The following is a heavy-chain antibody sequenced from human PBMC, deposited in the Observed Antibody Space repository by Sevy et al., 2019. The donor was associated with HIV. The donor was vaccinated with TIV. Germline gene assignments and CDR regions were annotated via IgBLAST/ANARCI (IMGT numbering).Heavy chain of an antibody. D-gene: IGHD3-3*01. CDR2: IIPIFGTA. V-gene: IGHV1-69*13. Sequence: ASVKVSRKASGGTFSSYAISWVRQAPGQGLEWMGGIIPIFGTANYAQKFQGRVTITADESTSTAYMELSSLRSEDTAVYYCILFYYYGMDVWGQGTTVTVSS. J-gene: IGHJ6*02. CDR1: GGTFSSYA. CDR3: ILFYYYGMDV.